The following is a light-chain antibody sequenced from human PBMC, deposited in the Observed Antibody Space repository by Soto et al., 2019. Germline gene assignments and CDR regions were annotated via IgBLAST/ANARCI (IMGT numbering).Light chain of an antibody. Sequence: SYELTQPPSVSVAPGQTARITCGGNNIGSKSVHWFQQRPGQAPLLVFYDDLDRPSGIPERFSGSNSGNTATLIITRVEAGDEADYYCQVWNSTIDHVIFGGGTKLTVL. V-gene: IGLV3-21*02. CDR1: NIGSKS. CDR3: QVWNSTIDHVI. CDR2: DDL. J-gene: IGLJ2*01.